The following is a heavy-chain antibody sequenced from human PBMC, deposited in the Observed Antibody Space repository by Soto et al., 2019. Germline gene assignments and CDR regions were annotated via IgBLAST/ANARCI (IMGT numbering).Heavy chain of an antibody. D-gene: IGHD6-19*01. J-gene: IGHJ4*02. Sequence: EVQLVESGGGLVQPGGSLRLYCTASGFTLSRYEMNWVRQAPGQGLEWVSYINGRGSSTYYAGSVEGRFTISRDNAKNSLYLQMNSLRAEDTCVYYCARDRGAVAVWGQGTQVTVSS. CDR1: GFTLSRYE. CDR2: INGRGSST. CDR3: ARDRGAVAV. V-gene: IGHV3-48*03.